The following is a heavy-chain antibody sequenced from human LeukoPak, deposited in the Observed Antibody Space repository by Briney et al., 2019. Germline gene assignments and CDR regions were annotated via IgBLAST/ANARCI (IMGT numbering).Heavy chain of an antibody. CDR3: ARQYSSGYVDY. J-gene: IGHJ4*02. Sequence: ASETLSLTCTVSGGSISSYYWSWIRQPLGQGLEWIGNIYTRGTTNYNPSLKSRVTISVDTSKNQFSLKLSSVTAADTAVYYCARQYSSGYVDYWGQGTLVTVSS. D-gene: IGHD3-22*01. CDR1: GGSISSYY. V-gene: IGHV4-4*09. CDR2: IYTRGTT.